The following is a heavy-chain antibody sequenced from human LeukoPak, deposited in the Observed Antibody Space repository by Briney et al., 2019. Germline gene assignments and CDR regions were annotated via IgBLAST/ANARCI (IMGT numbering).Heavy chain of an antibody. CDR2: IRGSGDNT. V-gene: IGHV3-23*01. D-gene: IGHD4-23*01. CDR1: GFTFSSYA. CDR3: ARGIGGPDY. Sequence: GGSLRLSCAASGFTFSSYAMSWVRQAPGKGLEWLSVIRGSGDNTYYADSGKGRFTISRDNSKSTLYLQMNSLRAEDTAIYYCARGIGGPDYWGRGTLVTVSS. J-gene: IGHJ4*02.